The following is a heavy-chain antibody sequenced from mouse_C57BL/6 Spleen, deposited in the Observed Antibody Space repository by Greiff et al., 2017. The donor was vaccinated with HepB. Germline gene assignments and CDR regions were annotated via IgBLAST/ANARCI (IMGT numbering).Heavy chain of an antibody. V-gene: IGHV1-74*01. Sequence: QVQLQQPGAELVKPGASVKVSCKASGYTFTSYWMHWVEQRPGQGLEWIGRIHPSDSDTNYNQKFKGKATLTVDKSSSTAYMQLSSLTSEDSAVYYCARDYDERTWFAYWGQGTLVTVSA. CDR1: GYTFTSYW. D-gene: IGHD2-4*01. CDR3: ARDYDERTWFAY. CDR2: IHPSDSDT. J-gene: IGHJ3*01.